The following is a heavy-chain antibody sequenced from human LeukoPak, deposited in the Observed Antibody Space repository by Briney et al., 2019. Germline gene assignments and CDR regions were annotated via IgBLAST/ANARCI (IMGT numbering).Heavy chain of an antibody. CDR1: GVTVSSNY. CDR3: ARGGTRALDY. V-gene: IGHV3-53*01. Sequence: GGSLRLSCAASGVTVSSNYMSWVRQAPGKGLEWLSVIYSGGSTYYADSVKGRFTISRDNSKNTLYLQMNSLRAEDTAVYYCARGGTRALDYWGQGTLVTVSS. J-gene: IGHJ4*02. D-gene: IGHD1-1*01. CDR2: IYSGGST.